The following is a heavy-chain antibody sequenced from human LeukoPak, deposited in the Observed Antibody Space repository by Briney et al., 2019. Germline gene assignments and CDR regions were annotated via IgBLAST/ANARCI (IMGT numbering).Heavy chain of an antibody. J-gene: IGHJ6*03. Sequence: PSETLSLTCTVSGGSISSSSYYWGWIRQPPGKGLEWIGSIYYSGSTYYNPSLKSRVTISVDTSKNQFSLKLSSATAADTAVYYCARPYQPRVTYYYYYYMDVWGKGATVTVSS. CDR3: ARPYQPRVTYYYYYYMDV. CDR1: GGSISSSSYY. D-gene: IGHD2-2*01. CDR2: IYYSGST. V-gene: IGHV4-39*01.